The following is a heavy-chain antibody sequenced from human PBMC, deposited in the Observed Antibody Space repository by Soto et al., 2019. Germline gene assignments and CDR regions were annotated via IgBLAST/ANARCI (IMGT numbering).Heavy chain of an antibody. J-gene: IGHJ5*02. V-gene: IGHV3-30*18. CDR1: GFTFSSYG. CDR3: AKDLATLDDILTGSPSYNWFDP. D-gene: IGHD3-9*01. Sequence: AGGSLRLSCAASGFTFSSYGMNWVRQAPGKGLEWVAYISCDGSNKYYADSVKGRFTISRDNSKNTLYLQMNSLRAEDTAVYYCAKDLATLDDILTGSPSYNWFDPWGQGTLVTASS. CDR2: ISCDGSNK.